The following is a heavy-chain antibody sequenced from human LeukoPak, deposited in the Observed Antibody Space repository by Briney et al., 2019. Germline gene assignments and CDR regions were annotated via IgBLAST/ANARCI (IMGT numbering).Heavy chain of an antibody. CDR3: AREQQLWSVLEY. CDR2: INPNSGGT. Sequence: ASVKVSCKASGYTFTCYYMHWVRQAPGQGLEWMGWINPNSGGTNYAQKFQGRVTMTRDTSISTAYMELSRLRSDDTAVYYCAREQQLWSVLEYWGQGTLVTVSS. CDR1: GYTFTCYY. D-gene: IGHD5-18*01. J-gene: IGHJ4*02. V-gene: IGHV1-2*02.